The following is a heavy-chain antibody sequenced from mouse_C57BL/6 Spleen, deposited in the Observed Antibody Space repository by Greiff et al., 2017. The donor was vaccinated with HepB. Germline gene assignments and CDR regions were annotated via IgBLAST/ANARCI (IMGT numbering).Heavy chain of an antibody. CDR3: AREITTVVAFDY. Sequence: DVMLVESGGGLVQPGGSLSLSCAASGFTFTDYYMSWVRQPPGKALEWLGFIRNKANGYTTEYSASVKGRFTISRDNSQSILYLQMNALRAEDSATYYCAREITTVVAFDYWGQGTTLTVSS. D-gene: IGHD1-1*01. CDR2: IRNKANGYTT. J-gene: IGHJ2*01. CDR1: GFTFTDYY. V-gene: IGHV7-3*01.